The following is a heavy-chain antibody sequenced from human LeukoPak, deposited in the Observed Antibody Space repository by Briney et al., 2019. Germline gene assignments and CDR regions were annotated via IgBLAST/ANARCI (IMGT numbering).Heavy chain of an antibody. V-gene: IGHV6-1*01. CDR1: GDSVSSNSAA. J-gene: IGHJ4*02. Sequence: SQTLSLTCAISGDSVSSNSAAWNWIRQSPSRGLEWPGRTYSRSKWYNDYALSVKSRITINPDTSKNQFSLQLNSMTPEDTAVYYCARGREVSSGWYYFDYWGQGTLVTVSS. CDR2: TYSRSKWYN. CDR3: ARGREVSSGWYYFDY. D-gene: IGHD6-19*01.